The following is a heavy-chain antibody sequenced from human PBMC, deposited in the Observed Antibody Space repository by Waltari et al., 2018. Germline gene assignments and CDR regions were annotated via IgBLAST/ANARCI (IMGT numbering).Heavy chain of an antibody. CDR1: GFTFRNYE. J-gene: IGHJ4*02. Sequence: GGGLVQPGGSLRLSCLASGFTFRNYEMNWVRQAPGKGRGWVSFISGGGDAIYYAGSVRGPFTISRDNAQSSLYLQMNSLRAEDTAVYYCARGGGDGNKDEYCGQGTLVTVSS. CDR3: ARGGGDGNKDEY. CDR2: ISGGGDAI. V-gene: IGHV3-48*03. D-gene: IGHD2-21*01.